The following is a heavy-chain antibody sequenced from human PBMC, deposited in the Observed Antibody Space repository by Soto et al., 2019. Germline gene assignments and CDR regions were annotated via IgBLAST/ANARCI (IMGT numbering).Heavy chain of an antibody. Sequence: ASVKVSCKASGYSFTDDHIHWVRPAPGQGLEWLGRINPKSGGTSTAQKFQGWVTMTTDTSISTASMELTRLTSDDTAIYYCARGDSTDCSNGVCSFFYNHDMDVWGQGTTVTSP. CDR1: GYSFTDDH. D-gene: IGHD2-8*01. CDR3: ARGDSTDCSNGVCSFFYNHDMDV. CDR2: INPKSGGT. V-gene: IGHV1-2*04. J-gene: IGHJ6*02.